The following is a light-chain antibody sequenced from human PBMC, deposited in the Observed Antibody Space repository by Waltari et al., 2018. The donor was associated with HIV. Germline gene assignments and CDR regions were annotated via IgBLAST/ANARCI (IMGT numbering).Light chain of an antibody. Sequence: SYELTQPPAVSVSPGQTARITCSGDALPTQYAYWYQQKSGQAPLLVIYKDSERPSGIPERISGSSSGTTVTLTITGVQAEDEADYYCQSADTSGDYVVFGGGTKLTV. CDR3: QSADTSGDYVV. V-gene: IGLV3-25*03. CDR2: KDS. CDR1: ALPTQY. J-gene: IGLJ2*01.